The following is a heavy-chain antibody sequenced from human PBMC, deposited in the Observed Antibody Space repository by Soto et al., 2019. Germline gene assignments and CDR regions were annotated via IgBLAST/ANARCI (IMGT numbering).Heavy chain of an antibody. Sequence: GGSLRLSCAASGFTFISYSMNWVRQAPGKGLEWVSYISSSSTIYYADSVKGRFTISRDNAKNSLYLQMNSLRDEDTAVYYCARDLRGVAAFLYYGMDVWGQGTTVTVSS. CDR2: ISSSSTI. D-gene: IGHD6-19*01. J-gene: IGHJ6*02. CDR3: ARDLRGVAAFLYYGMDV. CDR1: GFTFISYS. V-gene: IGHV3-48*02.